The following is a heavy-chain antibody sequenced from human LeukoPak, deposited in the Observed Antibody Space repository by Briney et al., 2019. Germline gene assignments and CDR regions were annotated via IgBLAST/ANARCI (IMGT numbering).Heavy chain of an antibody. CDR1: GFTFSSYG. V-gene: IGHV3-30*18. J-gene: IGHJ4*02. Sequence: GGSLRLSCAASGFTFSSYGMHWVRQAPGKGLEWVAVISYDGSNKYYADSVKGRFTISRDNSKNTLHLQMNSLRAEDTAVYYCAKDCIEGGYYYDSSGNYFDYWGQGTLVTVSS. CDR3: AKDCIEGGYYYDSSGNYFDY. CDR2: ISYDGSNK. D-gene: IGHD3-22*01.